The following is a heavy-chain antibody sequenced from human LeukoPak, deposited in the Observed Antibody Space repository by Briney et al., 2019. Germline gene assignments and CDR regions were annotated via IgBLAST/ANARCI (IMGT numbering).Heavy chain of an antibody. Sequence: SVKVSCKASGGTFSSYAISWVRQAPGQGLEWMGRIIPIFGTANYAQKFQGRVTITTDESTSTAYMELSSLRSEDTAVYYCARVGVRESSSWYYDAFDIWGQGIMVTVSS. CDR2: IIPIFGTA. CDR1: GGTFSSYA. V-gene: IGHV1-69*05. CDR3: ARVGVRESSSWYYDAFDI. D-gene: IGHD6-13*01. J-gene: IGHJ3*02.